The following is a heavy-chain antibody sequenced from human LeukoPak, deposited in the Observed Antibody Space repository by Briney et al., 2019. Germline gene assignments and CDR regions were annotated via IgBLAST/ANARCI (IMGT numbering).Heavy chain of an antibody. V-gene: IGHV4-59*01. D-gene: IGHD3-22*01. J-gene: IGHJ4*02. CDR2: IYYSGST. CDR3: ARAYDSSGYYGY. Sequence: SETLSLTCTVSGGSISSYYWSWIRQPPGKGLEWIGYIYYSGSTNYNPSLKSRVTISVDTSKNQFSLKLSSVTAADTAVYYCARAYDSSGYYGYWGQGTLVTVSS. CDR1: GGSISSYY.